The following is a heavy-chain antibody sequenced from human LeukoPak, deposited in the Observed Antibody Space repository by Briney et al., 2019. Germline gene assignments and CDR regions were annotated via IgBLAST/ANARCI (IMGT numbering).Heavy chain of an antibody. D-gene: IGHD3-10*01. J-gene: IGHJ4*02. CDR3: ARGPRLWFGELSKYYFDY. Sequence: SETLSLTCAVYGGSFSGYYWSWIRQPPGKGLEWIGEINHSGSTNYNPSLKSRVTISVDTSKNQFSLKLSSVTAADTAVYYFARGPRLWFGELSKYYFDYWGQGTLVTVSS. V-gene: IGHV4-34*01. CDR2: INHSGST. CDR1: GGSFSGYY.